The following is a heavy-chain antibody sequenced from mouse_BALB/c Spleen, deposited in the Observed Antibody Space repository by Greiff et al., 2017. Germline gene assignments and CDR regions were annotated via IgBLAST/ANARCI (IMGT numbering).Heavy chain of an antibody. J-gene: IGHJ4*01. V-gene: IGHV3-2*02. CDR1: GYSITSDYA. D-gene: IGHD2-2*01. CDR2: ISYSGST. CDR3: ARADGYGDYYAMDY. Sequence: EVKLMESGPGLVKPSQSLSLTCTVTGYSITSDYAWNWIRQFPGNKLEWMGYISYSGSTSYNPSLKSRISITRDTSKNQFFLQLNSVTTEDTATYYCARADGYGDYYAMDYWGQGTSVTVSS.